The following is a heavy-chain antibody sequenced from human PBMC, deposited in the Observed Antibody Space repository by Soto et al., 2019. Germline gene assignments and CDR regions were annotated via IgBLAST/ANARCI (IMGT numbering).Heavy chain of an antibody. V-gene: IGHV3-49*04. J-gene: IGHJ4*02. Sequence: GGSLRLSCTASGFTFGDYAMSWVRQAPGKGLGWVGFIRSKAYGGTTEYAASVKGRFTISRDDSKSIAYLQMNSLKTEDTAVYYCTRVGYDILTGYYIFDYWGQGTLVTVSS. CDR1: GFTFGDYA. CDR3: TRVGYDILTGYYIFDY. CDR2: IRSKAYGGTT. D-gene: IGHD3-9*01.